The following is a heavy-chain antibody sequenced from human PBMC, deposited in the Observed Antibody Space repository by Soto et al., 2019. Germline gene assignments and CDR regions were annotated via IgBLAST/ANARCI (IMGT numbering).Heavy chain of an antibody. CDR2: ISGSGGST. CDR3: EKDLGDYYYHSGMAV. Sequence: GGSLRLSWAASGVTFSSYAMSWVRQAPGKGLEWVSAISGSGGSTYYADSVKGRFTISRDNSKNTLYLQMNSLRAEDTAVYYCEKDLGDYYYHSGMAVWGHGTTDPV. J-gene: IGHJ6*02. V-gene: IGHV3-23*01. CDR1: GVTFSSYA.